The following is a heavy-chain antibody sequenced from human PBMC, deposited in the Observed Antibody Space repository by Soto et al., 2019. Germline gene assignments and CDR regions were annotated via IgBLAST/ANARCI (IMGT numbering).Heavy chain of an antibody. J-gene: IGHJ6*02. CDR1: GCSFSAYY. CDR3: ARESPAGVDV. Sequence: QMQLVESGGGLVKPGGSLRLSCEASGCSFSAYYMNWIRQAPGKGPEWLSYISSSGSSTYYSDSVKGRFIISRDNAKNSLFLQMNSLRVEDTAIYYCARESPAGVDVWGQGTTVTVSS. V-gene: IGHV3-11*01. CDR2: ISSSGSST.